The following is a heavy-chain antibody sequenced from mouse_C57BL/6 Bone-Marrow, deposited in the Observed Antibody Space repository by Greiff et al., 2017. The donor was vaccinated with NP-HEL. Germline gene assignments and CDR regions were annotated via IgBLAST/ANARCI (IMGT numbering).Heavy chain of an antibody. Sequence: QVQLQQPGAELVKPGASVKLSCKASGYTFTSYWMQWVKQRPGQGLEWIGEIDPSDSYTNYNQKFKGKAPLTVDTSSSTAYMQLSSLTSEDSAVYYCARGGNDYDFAMDYWGQGTSVTVSS. D-gene: IGHD2-4*01. CDR3: ARGGNDYDFAMDY. CDR1: GYTFTSYW. V-gene: IGHV1-50*01. CDR2: IDPSDSYT. J-gene: IGHJ4*01.